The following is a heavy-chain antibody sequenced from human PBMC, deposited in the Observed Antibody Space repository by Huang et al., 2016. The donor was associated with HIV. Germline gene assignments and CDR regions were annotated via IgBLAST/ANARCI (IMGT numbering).Heavy chain of an antibody. CDR2: IRYDGSNQ. Sequence: QVRLVESGGGVVQPGASLRLSCAASGFTFSAKGMDWVRQAPGKGLEWVSFIRYDGSNQNLIDSVKGRFTTSRDNSKNTLYLQMDSLRPEDTAMYYCVKERGSSRARSSFDVWGQGTFVTVSS. CDR3: VKERGSSRARSSFDV. CDR1: GFTFSAKG. V-gene: IGHV3-30*02. D-gene: IGHD6-13*01. J-gene: IGHJ3*01.